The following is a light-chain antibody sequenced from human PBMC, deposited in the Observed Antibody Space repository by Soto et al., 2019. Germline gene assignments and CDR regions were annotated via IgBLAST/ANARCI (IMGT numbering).Light chain of an antibody. Sequence: QSVLTQPASVSGSPGQSITISCTGTSSNVGSYNLVSWYRQHPGEAPKLMLYEGTRRPSGVSSRFSGSKSGNTASLTISGLQAGGEADYYCCSYAGDDTMIFGGGTKVTVL. V-gene: IGLV2-23*01. CDR2: EGT. CDR3: CSYAGDDTMI. J-gene: IGLJ2*01. CDR1: SSNVGSYNL.